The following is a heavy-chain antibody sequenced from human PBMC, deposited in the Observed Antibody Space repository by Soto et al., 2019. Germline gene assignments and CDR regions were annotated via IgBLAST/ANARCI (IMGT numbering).Heavy chain of an antibody. V-gene: IGHV3-7*01. D-gene: IGHD3-3*01. J-gene: IGHJ5*02. CDR1: GFTFSSYW. Sequence: GGSLRISCAASGFTFSSYWMSWVRQAPGKGLEWVANIKQDGSEKYYVDSVKGRFTISRDNAKNSLYLQMNSLRAEDTAVYYCARAKIFGVPPFWFDPWGQGTLVTVSS. CDR2: IKQDGSEK. CDR3: ARAKIFGVPPFWFDP.